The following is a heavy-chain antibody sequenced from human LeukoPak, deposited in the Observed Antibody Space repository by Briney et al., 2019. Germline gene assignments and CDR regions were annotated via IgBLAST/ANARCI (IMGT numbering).Heavy chain of an antibody. CDR3: ARHFEGNPSLFEY. J-gene: IGHJ4*02. Sequence: PSETLSLTCAVYGGSFRGYFWSWIRQPPGKGLEWIGEINHRGITDYNPSLTRRVTISLDTSKNQISLTLNSVTAADTAVYYCARHFEGNPSLFEYWGQGTLVTVSS. CDR2: INHRGIT. V-gene: IGHV4-34*01. CDR1: GGSFRGYF. D-gene: IGHD3-9*01.